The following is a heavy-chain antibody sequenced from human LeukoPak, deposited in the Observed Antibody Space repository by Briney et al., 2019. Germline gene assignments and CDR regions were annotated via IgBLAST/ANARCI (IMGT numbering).Heavy chain of an antibody. CDR1: GFTFSSYS. J-gene: IGHJ4*02. Sequence: SGGSLRLSCAASGFTFSSYSMNWVRQAPGKGLEWVSYISSSGSTIYYADSVKGRFTISRDNAKNSLYLQMNSLRAEDTAVYYCAREGVGGSGVDYWGQGTLVTVSS. CDR2: ISSSGSTI. V-gene: IGHV3-48*04. CDR3: AREGVGGSGVDY. D-gene: IGHD3-10*01.